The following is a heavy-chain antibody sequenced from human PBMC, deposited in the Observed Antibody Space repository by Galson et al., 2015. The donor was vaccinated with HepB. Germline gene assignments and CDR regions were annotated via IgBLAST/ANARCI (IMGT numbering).Heavy chain of an antibody. V-gene: IGHV1-24*01. D-gene: IGHD1-20*01. CDR2: FDPEDGET. CDR3: ATLTGTTVDAFDI. CDR1: GYTLTELS. J-gene: IGHJ3*02. Sequence: SVKVSCKVSGYTLTELSMHWVRQAPGEGLEWMGGFDPEDGETIYAQKFQGRVTMTEDTSTDTAYMELSSLRSEDTAVYYCATLTGTTVDAFDIWGQGTMVTVSS.